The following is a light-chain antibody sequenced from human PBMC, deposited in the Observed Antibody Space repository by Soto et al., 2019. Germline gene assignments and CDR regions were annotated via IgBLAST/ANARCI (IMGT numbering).Light chain of an antibody. CDR1: QSVSSY. CDR2: DAS. Sequence: EIVLTQSPATLSLSPGERATLSCRASQSVSSYLAWYQQKPGQAPRLLIYDASNRATGIPARFSGSGSGTDFTLTISSLEPEDFAVYYGQQRSNWPPFTFGRGTKVDIK. V-gene: IGKV3-11*01. CDR3: QQRSNWPPFT. J-gene: IGKJ3*01.